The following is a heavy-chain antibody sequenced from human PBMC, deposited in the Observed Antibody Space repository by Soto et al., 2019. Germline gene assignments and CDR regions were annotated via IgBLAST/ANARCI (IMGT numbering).Heavy chain of an antibody. CDR1: GFTFSNYA. J-gene: IGHJ4*02. CDR2: ISSGGGSP. CDR3: AKGGGRIVPRHFDN. D-gene: IGHD3-10*01. V-gene: IGHV3-23*01. Sequence: GGSLRLSCAASGFTFSNYAMSWVRKAPGKGLEWVSGISSGGGSPYNADSVKGRFSISRDNSKNTLYLQMNSLKAEDTAVYYCAKGGGRIVPRHFDNWGQGILVTVSS.